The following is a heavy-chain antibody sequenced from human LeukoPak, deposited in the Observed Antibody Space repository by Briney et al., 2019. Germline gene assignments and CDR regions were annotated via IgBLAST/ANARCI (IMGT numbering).Heavy chain of an antibody. CDR1: GGSISSSSYY. D-gene: IGHD3-10*01. Sequence: KTSETLSLTCTVSGGSISSSSYYWGWIRQPPGKGLEWIGSIYYSGSTYYNPSLKSRVTISVDTSKNQFSLKLSSVTAADTAVYYCARLGSPIGFAFDIWGQGTMVTVSS. V-gene: IGHV4-39*01. CDR3: ARLGSPIGFAFDI. J-gene: IGHJ3*02. CDR2: IYYSGST.